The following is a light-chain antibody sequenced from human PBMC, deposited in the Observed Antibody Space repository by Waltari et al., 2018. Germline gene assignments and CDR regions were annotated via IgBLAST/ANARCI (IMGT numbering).Light chain of an antibody. J-gene: IGLJ2*01. CDR2: RNN. Sequence: SVVTQPPSASRSPGPTVSISCSGNTSTFGHNFLFWYQCLPGLAPKLLIYRNNQRPSGVPDRFSGSKSATSASLAISGLRSDDEADYYCAIWDDRQNGVVFGGGTKLTVL. V-gene: IGLV1-47*01. CDR1: TSTFGHNF. CDR3: AIWDDRQNGVV.